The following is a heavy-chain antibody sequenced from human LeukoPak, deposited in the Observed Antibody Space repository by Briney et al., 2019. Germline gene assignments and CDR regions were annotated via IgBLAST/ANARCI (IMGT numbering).Heavy chain of an antibody. Sequence: PGGSLRLSCAASKFTFSGYWRNWVRQAPGKGLEWVANIKQDGSEKYYVDSVKGRFTISRDNAKNSLYLQMNSLRAEDTAVYYCARVGWINVVVPAATPFDYWGQGTLVTVSS. CDR2: IKQDGSEK. CDR3: ARVGWINVVVPAATPFDY. V-gene: IGHV3-7*01. J-gene: IGHJ4*02. CDR1: KFTFSGYW. D-gene: IGHD2-2*01.